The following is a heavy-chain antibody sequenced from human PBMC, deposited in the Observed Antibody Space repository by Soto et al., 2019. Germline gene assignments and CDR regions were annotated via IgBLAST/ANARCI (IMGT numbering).Heavy chain of an antibody. CDR1: GGSXSRYY. CDR2: IYYSGST. V-gene: IGHV4-59*01. CDR3: ARLGGYYYDSSGYSNYFDY. J-gene: IGHJ4*02. Sequence: SETLSLTCTVSGGSXSRYYWSWTRQPPGKGLEWIGYIYYSGSTNYNPSLKSRVTISVDTSKNQFSLKLSSVTAADTAVYYCARLGGYYYDSSGYSNYFDYWGQGTLVTVSS. D-gene: IGHD3-22*01.